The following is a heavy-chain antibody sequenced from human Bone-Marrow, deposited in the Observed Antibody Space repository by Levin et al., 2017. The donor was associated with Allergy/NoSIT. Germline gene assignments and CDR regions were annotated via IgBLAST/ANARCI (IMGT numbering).Heavy chain of an antibody. J-gene: IGHJ6*02. CDR3: DSVIIWNQYYLDV. Sequence: SQTLSLTCAVSGGSISSSSFYWGWIRQPPGKGLEWIGNIFYSGSTYYNPSLKSRVTILVDTSKNQFSLKLNSVTAADTAVYYCDSVIIWNQYYLDVWGQGTTVTVSS. CDR1: GGSISSSSFY. V-gene: IGHV4-39*07. D-gene: IGHD2/OR15-2a*01. CDR2: IFYSGST.